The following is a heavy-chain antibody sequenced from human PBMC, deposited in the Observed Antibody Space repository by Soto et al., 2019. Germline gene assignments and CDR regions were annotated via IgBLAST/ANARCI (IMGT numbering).Heavy chain of an antibody. J-gene: IGHJ5*02. CDR1: GGSISSYY. CDR2: IYYSGST. V-gene: IGHV4-59*01. CDR3: ARDRLANWFDP. D-gene: IGHD3-9*01. Sequence: SETLSLTCTVSGGSISSYYWSWIRQPPGKGLEWIGYIYYSGSTNYNPSLKSRVTISVDTSKNQFSLKLSSVTAADMAVYYCARDRLANWFDPWGQGTLVTVSS.